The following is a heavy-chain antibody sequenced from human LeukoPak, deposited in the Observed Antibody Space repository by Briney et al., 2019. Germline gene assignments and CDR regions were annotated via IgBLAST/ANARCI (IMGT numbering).Heavy chain of an antibody. Sequence: SETLSLTCAVYGGSFSGYYWSWIRQPPGKGLEWIGEINHSGSTNYNPSLKSRVTISVDTSKNQFSLKLISVTAADTAVYYCASFIAAAGTGYYFDNWGQGTLVTVSS. D-gene: IGHD6-13*01. CDR2: INHSGST. J-gene: IGHJ4*02. V-gene: IGHV4-34*01. CDR1: GGSFSGYY. CDR3: ASFIAAAGTGYYFDN.